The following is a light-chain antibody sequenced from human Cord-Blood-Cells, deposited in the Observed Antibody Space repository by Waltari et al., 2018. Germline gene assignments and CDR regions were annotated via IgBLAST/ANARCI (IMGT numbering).Light chain of an antibody. Sequence: QSVLTQPPSVSGAPGQRVTISCTGSSSNIGAGYDVHWYKQLQGTAPTLLIYGNRNPPRGVPDRVSGSKSGTSASLTITGLQAEDEADYYCQSYDSSLSGYVFGTGTKVTVL. V-gene: IGLV1-40*01. CDR1: SSNIGAGYD. J-gene: IGLJ1*01. CDR2: GNR. CDR3: QSYDSSLSGYV.